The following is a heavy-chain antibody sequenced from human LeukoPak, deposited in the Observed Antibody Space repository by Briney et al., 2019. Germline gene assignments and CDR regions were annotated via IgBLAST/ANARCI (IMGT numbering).Heavy chain of an antibody. CDR2: IHPEGNEK. J-gene: IGHJ4*02. CDR3: ARGDSFSGDH. D-gene: IGHD2-15*01. V-gene: IGHV3-7*04. Sequence: GGSLRLSCAVSGFTFSNFWMSWVRQAPGRGLEWVANIHPEGNEKYHVESVKGRFAISRDNARNSLFLQMNGLRVEDTAIYSRARGDSFSGDHWGQGTLVTVSS. CDR1: GFTFSNFW.